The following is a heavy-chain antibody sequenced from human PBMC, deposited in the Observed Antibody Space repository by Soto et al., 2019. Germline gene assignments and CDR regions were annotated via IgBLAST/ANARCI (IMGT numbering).Heavy chain of an antibody. CDR2: INQDGSEK. V-gene: IGHV3-7*01. D-gene: IGHD1-1*01. CDR1: GFSFRSYW. CDR3: ARAQPRNNVYAMDV. J-gene: IGHJ6*02. Sequence: EVQLVESGGGVVQPGGSLRLSCVASGFSFRSYWMTWVRQAPGKGLEWVTNINQDGSEKYYVDSVKGRFTFSRDNAKKSVYLQMTSLRVADTAVYYCARAQPRNNVYAMDVWGQGNTVTFS.